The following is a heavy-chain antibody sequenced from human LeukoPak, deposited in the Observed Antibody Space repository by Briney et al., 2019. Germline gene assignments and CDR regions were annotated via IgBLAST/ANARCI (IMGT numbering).Heavy chain of an antibody. CDR1: GFTFSDAW. Sequence: GGSLRLSCAASGFTFSDAWMSWVRQAPGKGLEWVGRIKSKIDGGTIDYGAPVKGSFTISRDDSRNTLYLQMNSLKTEDTAVYYCTTRRQDGCWGQGTLVTVS. CDR2: IKSKIDGGTI. V-gene: IGHV3-15*01. CDR3: TTRRQDGC. J-gene: IGHJ4*02. D-gene: IGHD6-25*01.